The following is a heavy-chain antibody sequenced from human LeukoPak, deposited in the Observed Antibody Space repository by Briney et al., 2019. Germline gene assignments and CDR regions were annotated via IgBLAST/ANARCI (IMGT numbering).Heavy chain of an antibody. CDR3: ARAISGTYQAPFDY. Sequence: PGGSLRLSCAASGFTFDDYGMSWVRQAPGKGLEWVSGVNWNGGSTGYADSVEGRFTISRDNAKNSLYLQMNSLRAEDTALYYCARAISGTYQAPFDYWGQGTLVTVSS. CDR1: GFTFDDYG. CDR2: VNWNGGST. V-gene: IGHV3-20*04. D-gene: IGHD1-26*01. J-gene: IGHJ4*02.